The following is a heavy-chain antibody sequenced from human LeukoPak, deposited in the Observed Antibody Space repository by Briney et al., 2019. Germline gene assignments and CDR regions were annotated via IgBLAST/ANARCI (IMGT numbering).Heavy chain of an antibody. J-gene: IGHJ6*02. CDR2: INHSGST. CDR3: AAVDITYYYGMDV. D-gene: IGHD5-12*01. Sequence: SETLSLTCAVYGGSFSGYYWSWLRQPPGKGLEWIGEINHSGSTNYNPSLKSRATISVDTSKNQFSMKLSSVPAAHTAVYYCAAVDITYYYGMDVWGQGTTVTVSS. CDR1: GGSFSGYY. V-gene: IGHV4-34*01.